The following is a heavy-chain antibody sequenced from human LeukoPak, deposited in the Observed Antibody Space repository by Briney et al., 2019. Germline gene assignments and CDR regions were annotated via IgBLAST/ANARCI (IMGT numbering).Heavy chain of an antibody. J-gene: IGHJ3*02. CDR1: GGSFSGYY. CDR3: EREGGSYEFGAFDI. Sequence: SETLSLTCAVYGGSFSGYYWSWIRQSPGKGLEWIGEINHSGSTNYNPSLKSRVTISVDTSKNQFSLKLSSVTAADTAVYYCEREGGSYEFGAFDIWGQGTMVTVSS. D-gene: IGHD1-26*01. V-gene: IGHV4-34*01. CDR2: INHSGST.